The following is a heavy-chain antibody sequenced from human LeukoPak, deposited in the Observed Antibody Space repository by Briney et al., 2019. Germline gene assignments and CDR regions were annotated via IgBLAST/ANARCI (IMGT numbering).Heavy chain of an antibody. CDR2: IYQSGRT. CDR1: GYSISSGYY. D-gene: IGHD3-10*01. J-gene: IGHJ4*02. Sequence: SETLSLTCTVSGYSISSGYYWGWIRQPPGKGLEWIGSIYQSGRTYYNPSLKSRVTISVDTSKNQVSLKLSSVTAADTAVYYCARGALLKGFGELLDLYYFDYWGQGTLVTVSS. V-gene: IGHV4-38-2*02. CDR3: ARGALLKGFGELLDLYYFDY.